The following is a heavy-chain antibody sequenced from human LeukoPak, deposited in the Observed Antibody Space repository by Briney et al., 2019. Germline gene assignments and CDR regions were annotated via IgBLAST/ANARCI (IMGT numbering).Heavy chain of an antibody. J-gene: IGHJ5*02. CDR3: ARDLEGWFDP. Sequence: ASVKVSCKASGGTFSSYAISWVRQAPGQGLEWMGGIIPIFGTANYAQKFQGRVTITADESTSTAYLELSSLRSEDTAVYYCARDLEGWFDPWGQGTLVTVSS. V-gene: IGHV1-69*13. CDR1: GGTFSSYA. CDR2: IIPIFGTA.